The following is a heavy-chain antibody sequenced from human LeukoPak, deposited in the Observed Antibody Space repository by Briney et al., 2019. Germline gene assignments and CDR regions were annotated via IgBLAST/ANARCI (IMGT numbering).Heavy chain of an antibody. CDR2: ISSSGTKI. D-gene: IGHD3-16*01. Sequence: PGGSLRLSCAASGFTFDDYGMSWVRQAPGKGLEWLSSISSSGTKIYYADSVKGRFTISRDNARNSLYLQMNSLRAEDTAVYYCARERSLGLRGVFDIWGQATMVTVSS. V-gene: IGHV3-21*01. J-gene: IGHJ3*02. CDR3: ARERSLGLRGVFDI. CDR1: GFTFDDYG.